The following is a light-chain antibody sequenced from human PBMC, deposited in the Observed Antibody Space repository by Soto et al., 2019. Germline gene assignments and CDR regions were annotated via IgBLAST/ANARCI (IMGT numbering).Light chain of an antibody. CDR1: QSVSNN. CDR2: YAS. J-gene: IGKJ5*01. V-gene: IGKV3-15*01. Sequence: EIRMTQSPATLSVSPGERATLSCRASQSVSNNLAWYQQRPGQAPRLLIYYASTRATGIPARFSGSGSGTEFTLTISSLQSEDFALYYCQQYNDWPPITFGQGTLLEIK. CDR3: QQYNDWPPIT.